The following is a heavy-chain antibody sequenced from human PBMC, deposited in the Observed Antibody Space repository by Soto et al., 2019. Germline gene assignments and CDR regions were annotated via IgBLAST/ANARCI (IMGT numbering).Heavy chain of an antibody. V-gene: IGHV3-74*03. CDR3: ARSVYGSGDGNDY. CDR1: GFTFSSYW. CDR2: INTDGTTT. D-gene: IGHD3-10*01. Sequence: EVQLVESGGGLVQPGGSLRLSCAASGFTFSSYWMHWVRQAPGKGLVWVSRINTDGTTTMHADSVKGRVTISRDNAKNTLYLQMNSLSAEDTALYYCARSVYGSGDGNDYWGQGTLVTVSS. J-gene: IGHJ4*02.